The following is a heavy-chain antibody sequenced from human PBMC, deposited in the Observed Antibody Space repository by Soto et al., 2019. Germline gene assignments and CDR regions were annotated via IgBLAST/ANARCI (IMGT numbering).Heavy chain of an antibody. CDR3: ARDQLGYSSGWYENWFDP. CDR1: GGTFSSYA. V-gene: IGHV1-69*12. Sequence: QVQLVQSGAEVKKPGSSVKVSCKASGGTFSSYAISWVLQAPGQGLEWMGGIIPIFGTANYAQKFQGRVTITADESTSTAYMELNSLRSEDTAVYYCARDQLGYSSGWYENWFDPWGQGTLVTVSS. J-gene: IGHJ5*02. D-gene: IGHD6-19*01. CDR2: IIPIFGTA.